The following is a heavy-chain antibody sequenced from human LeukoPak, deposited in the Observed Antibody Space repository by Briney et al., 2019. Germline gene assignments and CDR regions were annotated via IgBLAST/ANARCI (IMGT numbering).Heavy chain of an antibody. J-gene: IGHJ6*02. D-gene: IGHD2-2*01. Sequence: GGSLRLSCVASGFTFSSYWMSWVRQAPGKGLEGVANIKQDGSEKHYVDSVKGRFTISRDNAKNSLYLQMNSLRAEDTAVYYCARVGGYCSSTSCYDHRYYYYGMDVWGQGTTVTVSS. CDR1: GFTFSSYW. V-gene: IGHV3-7*01. CDR2: IKQDGSEK. CDR3: ARVGGYCSSTSCYDHRYYYYGMDV.